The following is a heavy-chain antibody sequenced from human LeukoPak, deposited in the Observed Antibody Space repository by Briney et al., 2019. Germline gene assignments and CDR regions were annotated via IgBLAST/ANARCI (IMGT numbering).Heavy chain of an antibody. D-gene: IGHD4-23*01. J-gene: IGHJ4*02. CDR3: ARQGYGGNPQGAADY. Sequence: ASVKVSCKASGYTFTNYDFSWVRQPPGQGVEWVGWISTYSGSSNYAQKLQGRVTMTTDTSTSTAYMELRSLSSHDTAVYYCARQGYGGNPQGAADYWGQGTLVTVSS. CDR1: GYTFTNYD. CDR2: ISTYSGSS. V-gene: IGHV1-18*01.